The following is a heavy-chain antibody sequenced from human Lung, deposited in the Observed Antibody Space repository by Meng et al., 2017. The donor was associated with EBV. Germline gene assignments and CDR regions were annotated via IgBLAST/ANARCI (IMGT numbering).Heavy chain of an antibody. J-gene: IGHJ2*01. V-gene: IGHV4-34*01. CDR2: SNYCGPT. CDR1: GRSIRCPY. Sequence: VQIQEWDSGLLKASEALFLPCGVSGRSIRCPYWSWSPHPAQDGLEWIGQSNYCGPTNYIPSLKSRVTISVDTSKNHFSLELNSVTPEDTAVYYCARGATSVFDLWGRGTLVTVSS. CDR3: ARGATSVFDL.